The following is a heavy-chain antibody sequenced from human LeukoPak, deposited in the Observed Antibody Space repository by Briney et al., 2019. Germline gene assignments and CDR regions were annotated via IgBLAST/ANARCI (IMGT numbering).Heavy chain of an antibody. Sequence: SETLSLTCTVSGGSISSSSYYWGWIRQPPGKGLEWIGSIYYSGSTYYNPSLKSRVTISVDTSKNQFSLKLNSVTAADTAVYYCARGQWLEYDAFDIWGQGTMVTVSS. D-gene: IGHD6-19*01. V-gene: IGHV4-39*07. CDR1: GGSISSSSYY. CDR3: ARGQWLEYDAFDI. J-gene: IGHJ3*02. CDR2: IYYSGST.